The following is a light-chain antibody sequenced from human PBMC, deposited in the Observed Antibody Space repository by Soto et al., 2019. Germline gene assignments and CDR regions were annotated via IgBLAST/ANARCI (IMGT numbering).Light chain of an antibody. CDR3: SSYTGSSTFV. V-gene: IGLV2-14*01. Sequence: QSVLTQPASASGSPGQSITISCTGTSSDVGGYDYVSWYQQLPGKAPKLLIYDVNNRPSGVSHRFSGSKSGNTASLTISGLQAEDEADYYCSSYTGSSTFVFGPGTKVTVL. CDR2: DVN. CDR1: SSDVGGYDY. J-gene: IGLJ1*01.